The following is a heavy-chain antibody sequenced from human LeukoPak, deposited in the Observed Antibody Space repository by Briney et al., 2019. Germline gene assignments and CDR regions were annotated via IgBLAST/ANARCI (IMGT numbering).Heavy chain of an antibody. V-gene: IGHV3-48*04. D-gene: IGHD6-13*01. J-gene: IGHJ6*03. Sequence: GSLRLSCAASEFTFVRYAMNWVRQAPGKGLGWVSYFSSSSFKIGYADSVKGRFTISRDNSKNSLYLQMDSLRVEDTAVYYCVRDPSYGSSWYYYMDVWGKGTTVTVSS. CDR3: VRDPSYGSSWYYYMDV. CDR1: EFTFVRYA. CDR2: FSSSSFKI.